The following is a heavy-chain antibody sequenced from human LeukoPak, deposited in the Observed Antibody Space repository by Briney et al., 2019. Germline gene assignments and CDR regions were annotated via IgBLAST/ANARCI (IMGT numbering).Heavy chain of an antibody. CDR3: ARLTPYYYYYGMDV. V-gene: IGHV4-59*08. CDR1: GGSISNDY. Sequence: SETLSLTCTVSGGSISNDYWSWIRQPPGKGLEWIGYIYYSGSTNYNPSLKSRVTISVDTSKNQFSLKLSSVTAADTAVYYCARLTPYYYYYGMDVWGQGTTVTVSS. CDR2: IYYSGST. J-gene: IGHJ6*02.